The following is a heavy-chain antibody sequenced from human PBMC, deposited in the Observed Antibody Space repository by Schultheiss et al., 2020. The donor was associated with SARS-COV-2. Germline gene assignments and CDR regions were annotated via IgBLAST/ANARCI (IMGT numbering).Heavy chain of an antibody. J-gene: IGHJ5*02. D-gene: IGHD6-19*01. CDR1: GASISSGTYY. V-gene: IGHV4-61*01. CDR3: ARGSSGWHNWFDP. Sequence: SETLSLTCTVSGASISSGTYYWGWLRQPPGKGLEWIGYIYYSGSTSYNSSLKSRVTISVDTSKNQFSLKLSSVTAADTAIYYCARGSSGWHNWFDPWGQGTLVTVSS. CDR2: IYYSGST.